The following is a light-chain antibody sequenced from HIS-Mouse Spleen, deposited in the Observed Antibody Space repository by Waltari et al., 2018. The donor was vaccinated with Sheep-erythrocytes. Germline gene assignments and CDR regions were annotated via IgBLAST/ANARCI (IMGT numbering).Light chain of an antibody. J-gene: IGLJ3*02. CDR3: AAWDDSLNGPV. V-gene: IGLV1-44*01. Sequence: QSVLTPPPSASGTPGQRVTISCSGSSSNIGSNTINWYQQIPGTAPKLLIYSNNQRPSGVPDRFSGSKSGTSASLAISGLQSEDEADYYCAAWDDSLNGPVFGGGTKLTVL. CDR2: SNN. CDR1: SSNIGSNT.